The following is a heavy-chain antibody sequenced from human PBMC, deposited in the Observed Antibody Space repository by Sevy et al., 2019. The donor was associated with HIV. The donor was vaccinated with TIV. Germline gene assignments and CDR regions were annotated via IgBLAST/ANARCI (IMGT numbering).Heavy chain of an antibody. D-gene: IGHD4-4*01. Sequence: ASVKVSCKASGYRFTSHGMSWVRQAPGQGLEWVGGISGYNGNTNYAQIFQGRVTLTTDTSKTTAYMEVRTLTSDDTAVYFCARDHPMTAVTTGGFDFWGQGTLVTVSS. CDR3: ARDHPMTAVTTGGFDF. V-gene: IGHV1-18*04. CDR1: GYRFTSHG. J-gene: IGHJ4*02. CDR2: ISGYNGNT.